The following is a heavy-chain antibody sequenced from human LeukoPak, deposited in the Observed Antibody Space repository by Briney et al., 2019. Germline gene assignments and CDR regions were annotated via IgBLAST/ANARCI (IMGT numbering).Heavy chain of an antibody. CDR1: GDSFIRYW. J-gene: IGHJ6*03. CDR2: IYPGDSDT. D-gene: IGHD3-22*01. V-gene: IGHV5-51*01. Sequence: GESLKISCKGSGDSFIRYWIGWVRQMPAKGLEWMGIIYPGDSDTRYSPSFEDQGTISADKSISTAYLQWSSLKASDTAMYYCPRQDYDTSGYHLNMDVWGKGTTVTVSS. CDR3: PRQDYDTSGYHLNMDV.